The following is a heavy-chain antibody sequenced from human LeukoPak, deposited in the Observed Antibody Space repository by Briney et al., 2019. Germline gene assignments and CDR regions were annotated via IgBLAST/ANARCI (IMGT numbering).Heavy chain of an antibody. J-gene: IGHJ4*02. CDR3: ARLRPDDYDSSATYYFDY. V-gene: IGHV4-59*01. CDR1: GGSISSCY. D-gene: IGHD3-22*01. Sequence: SETLSLTCTVSGGSISSCYWSWIRQPPGKGLEWIGYIYYSGSTNYNPSLKSRVTISVDTSKNQFSLKLSSVTAADTAVYYCARLRPDDYDSSATYYFDYWGQGTLVTVSS. CDR2: IYYSGST.